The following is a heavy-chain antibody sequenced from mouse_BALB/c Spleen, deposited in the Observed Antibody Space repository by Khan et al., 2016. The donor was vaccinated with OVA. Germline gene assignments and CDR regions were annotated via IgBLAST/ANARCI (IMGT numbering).Heavy chain of an antibody. CDR3: ATYGNYDWFVY. D-gene: IGHD2-1*01. V-gene: IGHV1S82*01. J-gene: IGHJ3*01. CDR2: INTSDSET. CDR1: GYSFTSYW. Sequence: QVQLQQPGAELVRPGASVKLSCKASGYSFTSYWMNWVKQRPGKGLEWIGMINTSDSETRLNQKFKDKATLTVDKYYSTAYMQLSSPTSQDSSVYYCATYGNYDWFVYWGQGTLVTVSA.